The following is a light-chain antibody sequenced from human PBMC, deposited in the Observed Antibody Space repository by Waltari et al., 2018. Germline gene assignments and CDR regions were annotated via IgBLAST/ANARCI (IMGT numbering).Light chain of an antibody. CDR1: RSHIGSVY. V-gene: IGLV1-47*02. CDR2: SNN. Sequence: QSVLTQPPSVSGTPGQEVTISCSGSRSHIGSVYIYWYQHFPGMAPKLLIFSNNQRPSGVPDRFSASKSDTSASLAISGLRSEDEADYYCAAWDDSLSGWLFGGGTKLTVL. J-gene: IGLJ3*02. CDR3: AAWDDSLSGWL.